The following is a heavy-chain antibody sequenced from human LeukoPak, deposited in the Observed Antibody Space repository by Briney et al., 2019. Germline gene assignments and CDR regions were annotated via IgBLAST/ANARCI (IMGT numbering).Heavy chain of an antibody. V-gene: IGHV4-39*07. Sequence: PSETLSLTCTVSGGSISSSSYYWGWIRQPPGKGLEWIGYTYHSGSTYYNPSLKSRVTISVDRSKNQFSLKLSSVTAEDTAVYYCASKRYNWNYMLESYAFDIWGQGTMVTVSS. CDR3: ASKRYNWNYMLESYAFDI. J-gene: IGHJ3*02. D-gene: IGHD1-7*01. CDR1: GGSISSSSYY. CDR2: TYHSGST.